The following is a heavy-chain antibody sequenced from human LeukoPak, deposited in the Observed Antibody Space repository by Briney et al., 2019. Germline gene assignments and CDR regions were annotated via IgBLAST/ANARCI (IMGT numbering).Heavy chain of an antibody. Sequence: GRSLRLSCAASGFTFSSYAMHWVRQAPGKGLEWVAVISYDGSNKYYADSVKGRFTISRDNSKNTLYLQMNSLRAEDTAVYYCAKDPRGTVTTSGHRDDYWGQGTLVTVSS. CDR3: AKDPRGTVTTSGHRDDY. CDR1: GFTFSSYA. V-gene: IGHV3-30-3*01. CDR2: ISYDGSNK. D-gene: IGHD4-17*01. J-gene: IGHJ4*02.